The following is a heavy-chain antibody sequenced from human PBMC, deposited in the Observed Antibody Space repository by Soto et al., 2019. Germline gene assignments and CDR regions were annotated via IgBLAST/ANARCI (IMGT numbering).Heavy chain of an antibody. CDR1: GFTFSSYA. CDR3: ARDYYGSGTERYGMDV. V-gene: IGHV3-30-3*01. Sequence: PGGSLRLSCAASGFTFSSYAMHWVRQAPGKGLEWVAVISYDGSNKYYADYVKGRFTISRDNSKNTLYLQMNSLRAEDTAVYYCARDYYGSGTERYGMDVWGQGTTVTVSS. J-gene: IGHJ6*02. CDR2: ISYDGSNK. D-gene: IGHD3-10*01.